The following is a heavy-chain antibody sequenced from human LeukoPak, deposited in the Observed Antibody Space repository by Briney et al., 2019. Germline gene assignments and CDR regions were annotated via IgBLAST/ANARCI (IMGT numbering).Heavy chain of an antibody. D-gene: IGHD6-13*01. V-gene: IGHV3-30*04. CDR2: ISYDGSNK. Sequence: PGRSLRLSCAASGFTFSSYAMHWVRQAPGKGLEWVAVISYDGSNKYYADSVKGRFTISRDNSKNTLYLQMNSLRAEDTAVYYCARDLGYSSSWSPRQLYYGMDVWGQGTTVTVSS. J-gene: IGHJ6*02. CDR1: GFTFSSYA. CDR3: ARDLGYSSSWSPRQLYYGMDV.